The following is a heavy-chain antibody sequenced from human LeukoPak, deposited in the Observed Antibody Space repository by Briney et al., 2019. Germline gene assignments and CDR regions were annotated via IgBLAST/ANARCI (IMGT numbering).Heavy chain of an antibody. CDR3: AELGITMIGGV. D-gene: IGHD3-10*02. V-gene: IGHV3-48*03. CDR2: ISSSGSTI. CDR1: GFTFSSYE. Sequence: SGGSLRLSCAASGFTFSSYEMNWVRQAPGKGLEWASYISSSGSTIYYADSVKGRFTISRDNAKNSLYLQVNSLRAEDTAVYYCAELGITMIGGVWGKGTTVTISS. J-gene: IGHJ6*04.